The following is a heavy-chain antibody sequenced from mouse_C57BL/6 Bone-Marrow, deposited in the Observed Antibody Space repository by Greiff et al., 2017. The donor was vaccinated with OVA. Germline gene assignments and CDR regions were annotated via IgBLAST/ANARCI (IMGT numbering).Heavy chain of an antibody. CDR2: INPSSGYT. J-gene: IGHJ3*01. D-gene: IGHD2-3*01. CDR3: ARLGGYYSWFAY. Sequence: QVQLKQSGAELARPGASVKMSCKASGYTFTSYTMHWVKQRPGQGLEWIGYINPSSGYTKYNQKFKDKATLTADKSSSTAYMQLSSLTSEDSAVYYCARLGGYYSWFAYWGQGTLVTVSA. V-gene: IGHV1-4*01. CDR1: GYTFTSYT.